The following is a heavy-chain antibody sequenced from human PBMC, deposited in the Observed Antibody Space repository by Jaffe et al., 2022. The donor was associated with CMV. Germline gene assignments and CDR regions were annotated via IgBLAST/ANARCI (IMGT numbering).Heavy chain of an antibody. D-gene: IGHD4-17*01. CDR2: ISSSGSTI. CDR3: ASINYGDYGDHYYYYMDV. CDR1: GFTFSSYE. V-gene: IGHV3-48*03. Sequence: EVQLVESGGGLVQPGGSLRLSCAASGFTFSSYEMNWVRQAPGKGLEWVSYISSSGSTIYYADSVKGRFTISRDNAKNSLYLQMNSLRAEDTAVYYCASINYGDYGDHYYYYMDVWGKGTTVTVSS. J-gene: IGHJ6*03.